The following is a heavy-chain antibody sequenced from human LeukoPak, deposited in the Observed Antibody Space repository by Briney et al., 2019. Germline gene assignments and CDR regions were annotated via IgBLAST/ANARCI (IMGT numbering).Heavy chain of an antibody. CDR1: GLTFSNFG. CDR2: ISTSGSST. Sequence: PGGSLRLSCAASGLTFSNFGMSWVRRAPGKGLEWVSTISTSGSSTYYVESVKGRFTISRDNAKNSLYLQMNSLRAEDTAVYYCARDRYWGQGTLVTVSS. V-gene: IGHV3-23*01. J-gene: IGHJ4*02. CDR3: ARDRY.